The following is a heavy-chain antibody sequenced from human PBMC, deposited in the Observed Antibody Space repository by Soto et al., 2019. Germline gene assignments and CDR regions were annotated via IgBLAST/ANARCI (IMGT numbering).Heavy chain of an antibody. CDR2: INPNSGGT. CDR1: GYTFTGYY. Sequence: ASVKVSCKASGYTFTGYYMHWVRQAPGQGLEWMGWINPNSGGTNYAQKFQGWVTMTRDTSISTAYMELSRLRSDDTAVYYCARDLWGYYGSGSYWFDPWGQGTLVTVS. V-gene: IGHV1-2*04. CDR3: ARDLWGYYGSGSYWFDP. J-gene: IGHJ5*02. D-gene: IGHD3-10*01.